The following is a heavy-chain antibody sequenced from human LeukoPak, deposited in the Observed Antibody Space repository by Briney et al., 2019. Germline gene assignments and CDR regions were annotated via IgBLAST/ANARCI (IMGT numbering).Heavy chain of an antibody. D-gene: IGHD6-6*01. V-gene: IGHV4-39*01. Sequence: SETLSLTCTVSGGSISSSSYYWGWIRQPPGKGLEWIGSIYYSGSTYYNPSLKSRVTISVDTSKNQFSLKLSSVIAADTAVYYCAIHRYSSSRLLDYWGQGTLVTVSS. CDR3: AIHRYSSSRLLDY. CDR1: GGSISSSSYY. J-gene: IGHJ4*02. CDR2: IYYSGST.